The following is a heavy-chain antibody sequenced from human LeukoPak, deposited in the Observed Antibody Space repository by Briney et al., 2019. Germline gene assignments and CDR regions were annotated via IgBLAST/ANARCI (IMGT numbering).Heavy chain of an antibody. D-gene: IGHD4-17*01. Sequence: GGSLRLSCAASGFTFSIYSMNSVRQPPRKGLEWVSSVSSRSGYIFYADSVKGRFTISRDNAKNSLYLQMNSLRAEDTAVYYCARGQYGDTAPGCDYWGQGTLVTVSS. CDR1: GFTFSIYS. CDR2: VSSRSGYI. V-gene: IGHV3-21*01. J-gene: IGHJ4*02. CDR3: ARGQYGDTAPGCDY.